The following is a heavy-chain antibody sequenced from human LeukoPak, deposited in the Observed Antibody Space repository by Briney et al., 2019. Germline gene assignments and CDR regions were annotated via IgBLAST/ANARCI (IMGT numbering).Heavy chain of an antibody. V-gene: IGHV4-59*01. J-gene: IGHJ4*02. D-gene: IGHD5-18*01. CDR3: AREGYSYGLTYFDY. CDR1: GGSISSYS. CDR2: VRYSGRT. Sequence: SDPQSLLCTVSGGSISSYSWTWLRQPPRKGLECIGYVRYSGRTNHNPSVKSRVTISVDTYKNQFSLKLSSVTAADTAVYYCAREGYSYGLTYFDYWGEGTLVTVSS.